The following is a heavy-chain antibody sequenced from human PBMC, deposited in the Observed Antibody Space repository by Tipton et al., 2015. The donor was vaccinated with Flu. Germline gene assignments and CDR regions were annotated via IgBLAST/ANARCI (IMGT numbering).Heavy chain of an antibody. CDR3: ARDQGYDGGASYHWYFDL. D-gene: IGHD3-22*01. CDR2: IHHSGRS. CDR1: GYSISSGEY. J-gene: IGHJ2*01. Sequence: TLSLTCDVSGYSISSGEYWDWIRQPPGKGLEWIGSIHHSGRSYYNPSLKSRVTISVDTSKNQFSLKLNSVTAADTAVYYCARDQGYDGGASYHWYFDLWGRGTLVTVSS. V-gene: IGHV4-38-2*02.